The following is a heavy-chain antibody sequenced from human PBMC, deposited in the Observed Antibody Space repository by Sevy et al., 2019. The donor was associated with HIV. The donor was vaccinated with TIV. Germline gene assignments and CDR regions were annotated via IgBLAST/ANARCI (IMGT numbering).Heavy chain of an antibody. D-gene: IGHD3-22*01. CDR1: GFTFSSYA. CDR2: ISGSGGST. Sequence: GGCLRLSCAASGFTFSSYAMSWVRQAPGKGLEWVSAISGSGGSTYYADSVKGRFTISRDNSKNTLYLQMNSLRAEDTAVYYCAKEDRTMIVVVTARFDPWGQGTLVTVSS. J-gene: IGHJ5*02. V-gene: IGHV3-23*01. CDR3: AKEDRTMIVVVTARFDP.